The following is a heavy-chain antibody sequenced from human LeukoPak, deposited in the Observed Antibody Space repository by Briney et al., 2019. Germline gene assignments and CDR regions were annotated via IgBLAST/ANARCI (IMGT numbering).Heavy chain of an antibody. CDR3: AKALLGGNRHHNYFDY. CDR1: GFTFSSYA. CDR2: ISGSGGST. J-gene: IGHJ4*02. V-gene: IGHV3-23*01. D-gene: IGHD1-14*01. Sequence: PGGSLRLSCAASGFTFSSYAMSWVRQAPGKGLEWVSAISGSGGSTYYADSVKGRFTISRDNSKNTLYLQMNSLGAEDTAVYYSAKALLGGNRHHNYFDYWGQGTLVTVSS.